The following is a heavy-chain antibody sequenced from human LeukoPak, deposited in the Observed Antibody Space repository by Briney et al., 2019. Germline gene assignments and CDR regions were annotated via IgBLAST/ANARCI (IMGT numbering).Heavy chain of an antibody. CDR1: GGSFSGYY. V-gene: IGHV4-4*07. J-gene: IGHJ3*02. CDR3: ARDAMGIRSIAVAGWEAFDI. CDR2: IYTSGST. D-gene: IGHD6-19*01. Sequence: SETLSLTCAVYGGSFSGYYWSWIRQPAGKGLEWIGRIYTSGSTNYNPSLKSRVTMSVDTSKNQFSLKLSSVTAADTAVYYCARDAMGIRSIAVAGWEAFDIWGQGTMVTVSS.